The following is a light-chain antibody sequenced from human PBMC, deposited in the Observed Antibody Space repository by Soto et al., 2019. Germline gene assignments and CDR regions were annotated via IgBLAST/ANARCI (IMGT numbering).Light chain of an antibody. J-gene: IGKJ2*01. Sequence: DIVMTQSPDSLAVSLGERATINCKSSQSVLYSSNNKNYLAGYQQKPGQPPKLLIYWASTRESGVPDRFSGSGSGTDFTLTISSLQAEDVAVYYCQQYYSTPRAMYTFGQGTKLEIK. CDR1: QSVLYSSNNKNY. CDR2: WAS. V-gene: IGKV4-1*01. CDR3: QQYYSTPRAMYT.